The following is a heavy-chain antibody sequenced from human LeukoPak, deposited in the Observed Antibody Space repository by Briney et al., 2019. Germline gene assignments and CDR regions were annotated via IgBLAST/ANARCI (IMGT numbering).Heavy chain of an antibody. CDR2: INPSGGSK. V-gene: IGHV1-46*01. CDR1: GYTFTSYY. CDR3: ARDAGCSGGSCSSAFDI. D-gene: IGHD2-15*01. Sequence: ASVKVSCKASGYTFTSYYMHWVRQAPGQGLEWMGIINPSGGSKSYAQKFQGRVTMTRDTSTSTVYMELSSLRSEDTAVYYCARDAGCSGGSCSSAFDIWGQGTMVTVSS. J-gene: IGHJ3*02.